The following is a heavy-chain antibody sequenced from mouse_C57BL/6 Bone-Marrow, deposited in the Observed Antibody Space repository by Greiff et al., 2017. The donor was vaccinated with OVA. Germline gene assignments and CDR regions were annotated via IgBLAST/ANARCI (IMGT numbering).Heavy chain of an antibody. V-gene: IGHV6-3*01. D-gene: IGHD2-4*01. CDR1: GFTFSNYW. CDR2: IRLKSDNYAT. Sequence: EVKVEESGGGLVQPGGSMKLSCVASGFTFSNYWMNWVRQSPEKGLEWVAQIRLKSDNYATHYAESVKGRFTISRDDSKSSVYLQMNNLRAEDTGIYYCTGQVIYYDYDVGFDYWGQGTTLTVSS. CDR3: TGQVIYYDYDVGFDY. J-gene: IGHJ2*01.